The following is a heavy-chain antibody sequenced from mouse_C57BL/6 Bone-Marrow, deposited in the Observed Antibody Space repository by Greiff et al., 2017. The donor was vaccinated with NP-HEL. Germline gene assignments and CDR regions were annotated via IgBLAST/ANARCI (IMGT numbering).Heavy chain of an antibody. CDR2: IYPGDGDT. J-gene: IGHJ2*01. CDR3: ARHYSNRYYFDY. Sequence: QVQLKESGPELVKPGASVKISCKASGYAFSSSWMNWVKQRPGKGLEWIGRIYPGDGDTNYNGKFKGKATLTADKSSSTAYMQLSSLTSEDSAVYFCARHYSNRYYFDYWGQGTTLTVSS. V-gene: IGHV1-82*01. CDR1: GYAFSSSW. D-gene: IGHD2-5*01.